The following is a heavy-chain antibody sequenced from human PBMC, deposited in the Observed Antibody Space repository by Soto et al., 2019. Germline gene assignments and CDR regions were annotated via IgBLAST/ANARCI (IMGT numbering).Heavy chain of an antibody. CDR1: GYTFTSYY. D-gene: IGHD5-12*01. Sequence: QVQLVQSGAEVKKPGASVKGSCKASGYTFTSYYMHWVRQAPGQGLEWMGIINPSGGSTSYAQKFQGRVTMTRDTSTSTVYMELSSLRSEDTAVYYCARKRLATDWFDPWGQGTLVTVSS. CDR3: ARKRLATDWFDP. V-gene: IGHV1-46*03. J-gene: IGHJ5*02. CDR2: INPSGGST.